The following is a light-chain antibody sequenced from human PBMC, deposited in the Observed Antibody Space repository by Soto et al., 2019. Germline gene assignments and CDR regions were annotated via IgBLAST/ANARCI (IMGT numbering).Light chain of an antibody. V-gene: IGLV4-69*01. Sequence: QAVLTQSPSASASLGASVKLTCTLSSGYSTYGIAWHQQQPEKGPRFLMKLNSDGSHNKGDGIPDRFSDSSSGAERYLTISSLQLEDEADYYCQTWGTGIWVFGGGTKVTV. CDR2: LNSDGSH. CDR1: SGYSTYG. J-gene: IGLJ3*02. CDR3: QTWGTGIWV.